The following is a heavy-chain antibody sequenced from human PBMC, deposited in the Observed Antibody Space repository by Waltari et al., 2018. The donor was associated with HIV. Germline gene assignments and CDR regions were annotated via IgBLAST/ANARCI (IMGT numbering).Heavy chain of an antibody. CDR2: IKEDGSEK. V-gene: IGHV3-7*01. Sequence: EVQLVESGGGLVQPGGSLNLPCEDTGPTLSSDWMTGVRQAPGKGLEWVANIKEDGSEKWYVDSGKGRFTISRDNAKNSVYLQMNSLRAEDTAVYYCARSRSDAFDLWGQGTMVTVSS. J-gene: IGHJ3*01. CDR3: ARSRSDAFDL. CDR1: GPTLSSDW.